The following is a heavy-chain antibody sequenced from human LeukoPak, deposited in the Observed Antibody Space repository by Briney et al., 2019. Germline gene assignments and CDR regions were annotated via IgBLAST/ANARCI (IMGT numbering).Heavy chain of an antibody. CDR2: ISGSGIYT. V-gene: IGHV3-23*01. J-gene: IGHJ5*02. CDR3: AKSRAVDVNWFDP. CDR1: GFNFSSYA. D-gene: IGHD3-10*01. Sequence: GGSLRLSCAASGFNFSSYAMSWVRQAPGKGLEWVSAISGSGIYTYYADSVKGRFTISRDNPKNTLYLQMNTLRAEDTAVYYCAKSRAVDVNWFDPWGQGTLVTVSS.